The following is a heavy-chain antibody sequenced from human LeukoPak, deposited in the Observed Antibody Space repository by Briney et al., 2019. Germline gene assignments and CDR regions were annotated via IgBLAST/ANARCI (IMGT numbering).Heavy chain of an antibody. CDR3: AREVCSGGSCYSVGVGWFDP. V-gene: IGHV1-8*01. CDR2: MSPNSGNT. J-gene: IGHJ5*02. CDR1: GYSFTNYD. D-gene: IGHD2-15*01. Sequence: GASVKVSCKTSGYSFTNYDINWLRQAAGQGLEWVGWMSPNSGNTGYAQKFQGRVTMTRDTSISTAYMELSSLRSEDTAVYYCAREVCSGGSCYSVGVGWFDPWGQGTLVTVSS.